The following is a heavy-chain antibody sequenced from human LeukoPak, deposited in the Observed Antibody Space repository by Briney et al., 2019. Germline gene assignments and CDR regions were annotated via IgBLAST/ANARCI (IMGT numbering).Heavy chain of an antibody. D-gene: IGHD1-1*01. CDR3: ARGQTTPVGINDY. Sequence: KPSETLSLTCAVYGRSFSDYYWSWIRQPLGKGLEWIGEINHSGSTNYNPSLRSRVTISVDTSKDQFSLRLNSVTAADTAVYYCARGQTTPVGINDYWGQGTLVTVSS. V-gene: IGHV4-34*01. CDR2: INHSGST. J-gene: IGHJ4*02. CDR1: GRSFSDYY.